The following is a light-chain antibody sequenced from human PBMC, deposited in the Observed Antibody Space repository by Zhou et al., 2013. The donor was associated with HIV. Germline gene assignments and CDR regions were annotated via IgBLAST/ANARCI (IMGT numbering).Light chain of an antibody. CDR1: QTIDNY. CDR3: QQYNTYPIT. V-gene: IGKV1-5*01. J-gene: IGKJ5*01. CDR2: GAS. Sequence: DIQMTQSPTSLSASVGDRVTITCRPSQTIDNYLNWYQRKPGKAPKLLIYGASTLHSGVPLRFSGSRSGTEFTLTISSLQPDDYATYYCQQYNTYPITFGQGTRLEI.